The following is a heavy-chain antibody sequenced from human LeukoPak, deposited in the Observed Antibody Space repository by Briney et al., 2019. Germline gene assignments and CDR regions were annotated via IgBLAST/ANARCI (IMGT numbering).Heavy chain of an antibody. D-gene: IGHD3-10*01. V-gene: IGHV4-39*07. CDR3: AREHIYGSGSFYIDY. J-gene: IGHJ4*02. Sequence: SETLSLTCTVSGGSISSSSYYWGWIRQPPGRGLEWIGEIHHSGSTNFNPSLKSQVTISVDKSKKQVSLKLSSVTAADTAVYYCAREHIYGSGSFYIDYWGQGTLVTVSS. CDR2: IHHSGST. CDR1: GGSISSSSYY.